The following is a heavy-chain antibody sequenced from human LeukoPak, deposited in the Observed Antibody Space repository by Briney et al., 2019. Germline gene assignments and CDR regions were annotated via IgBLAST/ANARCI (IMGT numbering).Heavy chain of an antibody. CDR2: IRYDGSNK. CDR3: AKNLSSSFNGYFDY. Sequence: GGSLRLSCAASGFTFSSYGMHWVRQAPGKGLEWVAFIRYDGSNKYYADSVKGRFTISRDNSKNTLYLQMNSLRAEDTAVYYCAKNLSSSFNGYFDYWGQGTLVTVSS. CDR1: GFTFSSYG. J-gene: IGHJ4*02. D-gene: IGHD6-13*01. V-gene: IGHV3-30*02.